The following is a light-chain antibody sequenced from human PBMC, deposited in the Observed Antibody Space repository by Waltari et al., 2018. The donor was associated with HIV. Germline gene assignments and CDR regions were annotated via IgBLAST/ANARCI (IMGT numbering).Light chain of an antibody. CDR1: SNIGAGYD. Sequence: QSVLTQPPSVSGAPGQRVTISCSGSSNIGAGYDVQWYQQLPGTATKLLVYGANNRPSGVPDRFSGSKSGASASLVIDGLQDEDEGDYYCQSYDNTVSDSVVFGGGTRVTVL. CDR3: QSYDNTVSDSVV. CDR2: GAN. V-gene: IGLV1-40*03. J-gene: IGLJ2*01.